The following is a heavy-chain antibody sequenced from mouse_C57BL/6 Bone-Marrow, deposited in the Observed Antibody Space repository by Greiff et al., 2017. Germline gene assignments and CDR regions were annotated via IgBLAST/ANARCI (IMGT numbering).Heavy chain of an antibody. D-gene: IGHD1-1*01. CDR3: ARDGSSYKYFDY. J-gene: IGHJ2*01. CDR1: GFNIKDYY. CDR2: IDPEDGET. V-gene: IGHV14-2*01. Sequence: EVQGVESGAELVKPGASVKLSCTASGFNIKDYYMHWVKQRTEQGLEWIGRIDPEDGETKYAPKFQGKATITADTSSNTAYLQLSSLTSEDTAVXYGARDGSSYKYFDYWGQGTTLTVSS.